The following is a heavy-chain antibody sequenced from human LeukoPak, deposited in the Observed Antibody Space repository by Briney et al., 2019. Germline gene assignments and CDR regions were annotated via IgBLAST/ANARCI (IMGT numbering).Heavy chain of an antibody. CDR2: IYLDDSDT. V-gene: IGHV5-51*01. CDR3: ARLDVASAGRVFDY. D-gene: IGHD6-13*01. Sequence: GESLKISCKGSGYSSTGYWIAWVRQMPGKGLEWMGIIYLDDSDTRYSPSFQGQVTISADKSISTAYLQWSSLKASDTAMYYCARLDVASAGRVFDYWGQGSLVTVSS. J-gene: IGHJ4*02. CDR1: GYSSTGYW.